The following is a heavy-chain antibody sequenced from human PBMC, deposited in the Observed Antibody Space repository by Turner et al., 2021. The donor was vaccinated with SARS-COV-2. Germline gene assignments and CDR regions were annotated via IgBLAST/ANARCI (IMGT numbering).Heavy chain of an antibody. V-gene: IGHV3-23*01. Sequence: EVQLFESGGGLVQPGWSLRLSFSASLFPFSCYAISWVRQDPGKGLEWVSGISGSGGSKYYEDSVKGRLTISRDNFKNTLNLQMNSLRAEETAVYYGAKEGYDGIYCSGGSCYSGWFDSWGQGTLVTVSS. CDR3: AKEGYDGIYCSGGSCYSGWFDS. D-gene: IGHD2-15*01. CDR2: ISGSGGSK. CDR1: LFPFSCYA. J-gene: IGHJ5*01.